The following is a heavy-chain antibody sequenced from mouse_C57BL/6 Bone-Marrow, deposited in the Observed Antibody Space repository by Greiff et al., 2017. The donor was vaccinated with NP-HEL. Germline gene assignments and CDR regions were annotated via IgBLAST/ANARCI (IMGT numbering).Heavy chain of an antibody. CDR3: ARYYYYGSSYAGAYYAMDY. J-gene: IGHJ4*01. Sequence: QVQLQQPGAELVMPGASVKLSCKASGYTFTSYWMHWVKQRPGQGLEWIGEIDPSDSYTNYNQKFKGKSTLTVDKSSSTAYMQLSSLTSEDSAVYYCARYYYYGSSYAGAYYAMDYWGQGTSVTVSS. CDR1: GYTFTSYW. D-gene: IGHD1-1*01. CDR2: IDPSDSYT. V-gene: IGHV1-69*01.